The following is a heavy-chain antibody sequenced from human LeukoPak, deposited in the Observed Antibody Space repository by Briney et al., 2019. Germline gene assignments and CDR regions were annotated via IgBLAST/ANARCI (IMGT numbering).Heavy chain of an antibody. CDR1: GFTFSSYS. Sequence: GGSLRLSCAASGFTFSSYSMNWVRQAPGKGLEWVSSISSSSSYVYYADSVEGRFTISRDNAKNSLYLQMNSLRAEDTAVYYCARETEQQPFDYWGKGTTVTVSP. D-gene: IGHD6-13*01. V-gene: IGHV3-21*01. CDR2: ISSSSSYV. CDR3: ARETEQQPFDY. J-gene: IGHJ6*04.